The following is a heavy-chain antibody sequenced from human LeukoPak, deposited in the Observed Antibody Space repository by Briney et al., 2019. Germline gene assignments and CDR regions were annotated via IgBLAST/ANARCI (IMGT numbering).Heavy chain of an antibody. CDR3: TNQPILAGTIDY. D-gene: IGHD3-9*01. J-gene: IGHJ4*02. V-gene: IGHV3-23*01. CDR2: INDGGGTT. Sequence: PGGPLSLSCAASGFTITTYAMNWVRQATGKGLEWVSTINDGGGTTYYADSVKGRLTISRDNSKNTLYLQMSSLRAEDTALYYCTNQPILAGTIDYWGQGTLVTVSS. CDR1: GFTITTYA.